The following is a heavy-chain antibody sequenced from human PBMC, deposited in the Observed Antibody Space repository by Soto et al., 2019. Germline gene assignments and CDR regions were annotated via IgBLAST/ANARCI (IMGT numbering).Heavy chain of an antibody. V-gene: IGHV3-66*01. D-gene: IGHD6-19*01. CDR1: GFTVSSNY. CDR2: IYSDGST. J-gene: IGHJ4*02. Sequence: GGSLRLSCAASGFTVSSNYMSWVRQAPGKGLEWVSVIYSDGSTYYAGSVRGRLSISRDNSKNTVYLQMNSLRAEDTALYYCARENRASGSFDYWGQGALVTVSS. CDR3: ARENRASGSFDY.